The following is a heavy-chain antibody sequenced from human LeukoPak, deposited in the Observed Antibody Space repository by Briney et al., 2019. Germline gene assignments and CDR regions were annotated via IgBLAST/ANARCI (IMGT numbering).Heavy chain of an antibody. Sequence: SETLSLTCTVSGGSISSYYWSWIRQAPGKGLEWIGYIYYSGGTNDNPSLKGRVTISADTSKNQFSLNLRSVTAADTAVYYCAKGHGSGTFYRGLFDSWGQGIPVTVSS. V-gene: IGHV4-59*01. J-gene: IGHJ4*02. D-gene: IGHD3-10*01. CDR2: IYYSGGT. CDR3: AKGHGSGTFYRGLFDS. CDR1: GGSISSYY.